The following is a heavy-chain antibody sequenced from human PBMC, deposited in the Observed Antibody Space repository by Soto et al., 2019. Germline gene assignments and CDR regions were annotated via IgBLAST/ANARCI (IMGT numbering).Heavy chain of an antibody. Sequence: QVQLLQSGDEVKKPGASVKVSCKASCYIFVNYVIAWVRQAPGQGLEWMGWISPYTGNTHSASKVQGRLTMTTDTSTSTAYMDLGSLTSADPAVYYCVMVDNYVTPTPQDVWGQGTTVTVSS. D-gene: IGHD3-16*01. J-gene: IGHJ6*02. CDR1: CYIFVNYV. CDR2: ISPYTGNT. V-gene: IGHV1-18*01. CDR3: VMVDNYVTPTPQDV.